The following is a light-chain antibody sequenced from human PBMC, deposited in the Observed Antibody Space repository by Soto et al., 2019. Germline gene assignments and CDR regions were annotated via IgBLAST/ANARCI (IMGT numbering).Light chain of an antibody. CDR3: ETWDSNTHV. V-gene: IGLV4-60*02. CDR1: SGHSSYI. CDR2: LEGSGNY. Sequence: QPVLTQSSSASASLGSSVKLTCTLSSGHSSYIIAWHQQQPGKTPRYLMKLEGSGNYNRGSGVPDRFSGSSSGADRYLTISNLQFEDEADYYCETWDSNTHVFGTGTKLTVL. J-gene: IGLJ1*01.